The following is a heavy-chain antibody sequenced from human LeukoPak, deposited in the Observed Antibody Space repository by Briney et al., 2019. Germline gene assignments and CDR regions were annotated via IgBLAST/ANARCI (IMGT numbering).Heavy chain of an antibody. CDR2: ISSSSSYT. Sequence: PGGSLRLSCAASGFTFSDYYMSWIREAPGKGLEWVSYISSSSSYTNYADSVKGRFTISRDNAKNSLYLQMNSLRAEDTAVYYCARRGSGWPLDAFDIWGQGTMVTVSS. CDR3: ARRGSGWPLDAFDI. V-gene: IGHV3-11*03. CDR1: GFTFSDYY. D-gene: IGHD6-19*01. J-gene: IGHJ3*02.